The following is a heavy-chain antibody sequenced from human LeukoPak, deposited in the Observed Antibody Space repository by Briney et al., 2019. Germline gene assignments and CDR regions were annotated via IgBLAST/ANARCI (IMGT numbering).Heavy chain of an antibody. V-gene: IGHV4-59*01. CDR2: INYRGST. CDR3: ASGSHNWFDP. J-gene: IGHJ5*02. Sequence: SETLSLTCTVSGGSISIYYWSWIRQPPGNGLEWIAYINYRGSTNYNPSLKSRVTISADTSKNQFSLKLSSVTAADTAMYYCASGSHNWFDPWGQGTLVTVSS. CDR1: GGSISIYY.